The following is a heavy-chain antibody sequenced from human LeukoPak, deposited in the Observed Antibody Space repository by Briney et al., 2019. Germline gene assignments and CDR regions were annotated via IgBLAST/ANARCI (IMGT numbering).Heavy chain of an antibody. CDR2: IYYSGST. V-gene: IGHV4-59*01. CDR1: GGSISSYY. D-gene: IGHD2-15*01. Sequence: PSETLSLTCTVSGGSISSYYWSWIRQPPGKGLEWIGYIYYSGSTNYNPSLKSRVTISVDTSKNQFSLNLSSVPAADTAVYFCARYAMRGGSCLGFDYWGQGTLVTVSS. CDR3: ARYAMRGGSCLGFDY. J-gene: IGHJ4*02.